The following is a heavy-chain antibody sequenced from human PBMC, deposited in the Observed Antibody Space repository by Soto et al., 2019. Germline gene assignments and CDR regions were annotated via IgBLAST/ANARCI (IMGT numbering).Heavy chain of an antibody. Sequence: GESLKISCKGSGYTFTSYWIGWVRQIPGKGLEWMGRIFPGDSDTRHSPSFQGQVTLSADKSSSTAFLQWSSLKASDTALYYCARLAQYQPFYLFDSWGQGTLVIVSS. CDR2: IFPGDSDT. V-gene: IGHV5-51*01. J-gene: IGHJ4*02. D-gene: IGHD2-2*01. CDR3: ARLAQYQPFYLFDS. CDR1: GYTFTSYW.